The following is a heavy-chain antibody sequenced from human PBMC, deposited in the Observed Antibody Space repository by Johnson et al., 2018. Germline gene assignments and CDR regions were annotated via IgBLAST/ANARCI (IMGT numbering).Heavy chain of an antibody. J-gene: IGHJ6*02. V-gene: IGHV1-46*01. D-gene: IGHD3-3*01. Sequence: QVQLVQSGAEVKKPGASVKVSCKASGYTFTHYFMHWVRQAPGQGLEWMGIINPSGGSTDYAQKFQDRITLTRDTSTSTVYMELSSLRSEDTAVYYCARERHDFPYYYGMDVWGQGTTVTVSS. CDR3: ARERHDFPYYYGMDV. CDR1: GYTFTHYF. CDR2: INPSGGST.